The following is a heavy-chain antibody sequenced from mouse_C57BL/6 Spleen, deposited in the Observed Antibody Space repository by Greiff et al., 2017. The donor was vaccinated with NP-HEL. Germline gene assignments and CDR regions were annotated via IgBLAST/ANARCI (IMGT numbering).Heavy chain of an antibody. D-gene: IGHD2-4*01. CDR1: GYSITSGYY. J-gene: IGHJ4*01. CDR3: ARRGYDYDGYAMDY. CDR2: ISYDGSN. Sequence: EVKLLESGPGLVKPSQSLSLTCSVTGYSITSGYYWNWIRQFPGNKLEWMGYISYDGSNNYNPSLKNRISITRDTSKNQFFLKLNSVTTEDTATYYCARRGYDYDGYAMDYWGQGTSVTVSS. V-gene: IGHV3-6*01.